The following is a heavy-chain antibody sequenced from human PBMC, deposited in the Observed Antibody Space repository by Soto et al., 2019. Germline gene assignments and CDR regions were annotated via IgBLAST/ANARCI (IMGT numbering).Heavy chain of an antibody. V-gene: IGHV4-59*08. CDR1: GGSISSYY. CDR3: ERRGLFHVNAFDI. Sequence: PSGTLSLTCTVSGGSISSYYWSWIRQTPGKGLEWIGYIFYFGSTNYNPSLKSRVTLSIDTSKNQLSLKLSSVTAADTAVYYCERRGLFHVNAFDIWGQGTMVTVSS. D-gene: IGHD3-22*01. CDR2: IFYFGST. J-gene: IGHJ3*02.